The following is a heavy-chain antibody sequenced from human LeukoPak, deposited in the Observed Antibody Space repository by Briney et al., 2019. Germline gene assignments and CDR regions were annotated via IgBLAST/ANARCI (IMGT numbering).Heavy chain of an antibody. J-gene: IGHJ4*02. Sequence: PSETLSLTCTVSGGSISSYYWSWIQQPPGKGLEWIGYITYSGRTNYNPSLKSRVTISVDTSRNQFSLKLRSVTAADTAVYYCARGRLGGSGSYYNVLDYWGQGTLVTVPS. CDR3: ARGRLGGSGSYYNVLDY. CDR1: GGSISSYY. V-gene: IGHV4-59*01. CDR2: ITYSGRT. D-gene: IGHD3-10*01.